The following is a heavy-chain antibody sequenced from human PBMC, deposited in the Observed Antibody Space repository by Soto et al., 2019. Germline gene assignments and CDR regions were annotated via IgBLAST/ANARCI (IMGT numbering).Heavy chain of an antibody. Sequence: WGSLRLSCAASGFTYISHAIIFVRHSPLKGLEWVSAISGSGGSTYYADSVKGRFTISRDNSKNTLYLLMNSLRVEDTAVYYCAKDLEYSSSSCFDYWGQGTLVTVSS. J-gene: IGHJ4*02. CDR3: AKDLEYSSSSCFDY. D-gene: IGHD6-6*01. V-gene: IGHV3-23*01. CDR1: GFTYISHA. CDR2: ISGSGGST.